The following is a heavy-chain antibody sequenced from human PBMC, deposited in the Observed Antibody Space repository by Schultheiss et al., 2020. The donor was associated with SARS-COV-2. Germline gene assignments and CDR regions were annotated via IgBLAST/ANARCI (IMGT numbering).Heavy chain of an antibody. V-gene: IGHV1-2*02. CDR2: INPNSGGT. J-gene: IGHJ5*02. Sequence: ASVKVSCKASGYTFTGYYMHWVRQAPGQGLEWMGWINPNSGGTNYAQKFQGRVTMTRDTSISTAYMELSRLRSDDTAVYDCARVVPAARASGITRWFDPWGQGTLVTVSS. D-gene: IGHD2-2*01. CDR1: GYTFTGYY. CDR3: ARVVPAARASGITRWFDP.